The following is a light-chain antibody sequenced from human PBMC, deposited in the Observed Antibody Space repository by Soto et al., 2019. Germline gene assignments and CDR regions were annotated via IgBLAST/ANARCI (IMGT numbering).Light chain of an antibody. J-gene: IGKJ1*01. CDR3: QQYGSSPRT. V-gene: IGKV3-20*01. CDR1: QSVSSSY. CDR2: GAS. Sequence: EIVLTQSPGTLSLSPGERATLSCRASQSVSSSYLAWYQQKPGQAPRLLIYGASSRATGIPYRFSGSGSGTEFTLTISRLEPEDFAVYYCQQYGSSPRTFGQGTKVEIK.